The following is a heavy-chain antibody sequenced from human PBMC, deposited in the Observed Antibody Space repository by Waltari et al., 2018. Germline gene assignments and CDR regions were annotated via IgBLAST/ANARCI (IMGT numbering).Heavy chain of an antibody. CDR1: GFTFSSYA. CDR2: ISGSGGST. V-gene: IGHV3-23*04. D-gene: IGHD6-19*01. CDR3: AKGGRGLVYYYYYMDV. J-gene: IGHJ6*03. Sequence: EVQLVESGGGLVQPGGSLRLSCAASGFTFSSYAMSWVRQAPGKGLEWVSAISGSGGSTYYADSVKGRFTISRDNSKNTLYLQMNSLRAEDTAVYYCAKGGRGLVYYYYYMDVWGKGTTVTVSS.